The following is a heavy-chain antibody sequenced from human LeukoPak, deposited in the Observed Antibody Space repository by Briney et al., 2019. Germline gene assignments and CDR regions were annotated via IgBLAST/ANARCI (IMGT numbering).Heavy chain of an antibody. V-gene: IGHV4-59*08. Sequence: PSETLSLTCTVSGGSISDYFWSWIRQPPGKGLEWVGYVFYNGSTNYNPSLKSRVTISIDTSKNQFSLKLSSVTAADTAVYYCASRRDGYNSAFDVWGQGAMVTVSS. CDR1: GGSISDYF. CDR2: VFYNGST. J-gene: IGHJ3*01. D-gene: IGHD5-24*01. CDR3: ASRRDGYNSAFDV.